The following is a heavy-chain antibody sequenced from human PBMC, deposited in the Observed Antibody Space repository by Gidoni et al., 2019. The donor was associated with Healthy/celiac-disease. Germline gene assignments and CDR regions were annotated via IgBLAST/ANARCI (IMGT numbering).Heavy chain of an antibody. CDR1: GGSISSGSYY. V-gene: IGHV4-61*02. CDR2: IYTSGST. J-gene: IGHJ4*02. Sequence: QVQLQESGPGLVKPSQTLSLTCTVPGGSISSGSYYWSWIRQPAGKGLEWIGRIYTSGSTNYNPSLKSRVTISVDTSKNQVSMKVSSVTAADTAVYYCARSAMVGATTQGFDYWGQGTLVTVSS. CDR3: ARSAMVGATTQGFDY. D-gene: IGHD1-26*01.